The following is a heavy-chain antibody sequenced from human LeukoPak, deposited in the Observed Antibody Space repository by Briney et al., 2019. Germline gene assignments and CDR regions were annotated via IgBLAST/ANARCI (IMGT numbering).Heavy chain of an antibody. CDR1: GGSISSSSYY. CDR2: IYYSGST. J-gene: IGHJ4*02. Sequence: PSETLSLTCTVSGGSISSSSYYWGWIRQPPGKGLEWIGSIYYSGSTYYNPSLKSRVTISVDTSKNQFSLKLSSVTAADTAVYYCASGAITMPFDYWGQGTLVTVSS. CDR3: ASGAITMPFDY. V-gene: IGHV4-39*07. D-gene: IGHD3-10*01.